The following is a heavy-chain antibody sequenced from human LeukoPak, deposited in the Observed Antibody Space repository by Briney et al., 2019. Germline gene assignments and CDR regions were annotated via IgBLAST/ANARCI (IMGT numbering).Heavy chain of an antibody. V-gene: IGHV1-8*01. Sequence: ASVSLSCKASGYTFTSYDINWVRQAPGQGLEWMGWMNPNSGNTDYAETFQGRVTMTRNTSISTAYMELSSLRSEDTAVYYCARGYGNFFDYWGQGTLVSVSS. J-gene: IGHJ4*02. CDR1: GYTFTSYD. D-gene: IGHD4-17*01. CDR2: MNPNSGNT. CDR3: ARGYGNFFDY.